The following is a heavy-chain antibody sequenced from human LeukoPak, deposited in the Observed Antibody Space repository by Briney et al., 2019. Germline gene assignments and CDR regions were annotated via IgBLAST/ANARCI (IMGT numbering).Heavy chain of an antibody. J-gene: IGHJ4*02. Sequence: SETLSLTCTVSGGSISSSSSYWGWIRQPPGKGLEWIGSIYYSGSSFDNPSLKSRVTISVDTSKNQFSLKLSSVTAADTAVYYCARGKGYYDSSGYYFMPQPYDYWGQGTLVTVSS. CDR2: IYYSGSS. CDR1: GGSISSSSSY. CDR3: ARGKGYYDSSGYYFMPQPYDY. D-gene: IGHD3-22*01. V-gene: IGHV4-39*07.